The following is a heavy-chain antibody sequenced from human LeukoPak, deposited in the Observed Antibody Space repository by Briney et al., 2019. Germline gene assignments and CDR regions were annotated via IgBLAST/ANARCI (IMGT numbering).Heavy chain of an antibody. V-gene: IGHV1-8*03. CDR2: MNPNSGNT. D-gene: IGHD3-10*01. CDR3: ARVGDGSGSYYNLGYYYYYYMDV. CDR1: GYTFTSYD. Sequence: ASVKVSCKASGYTFTSYDINWVRQATGQGLEWMGWMNPNSGNTSYAQKFQGRVTITRNTSISTAYMELSSLRSEDTAVYYCARVGDGSGSYYNLGYYYYYYMDVWGKGTTVTVS. J-gene: IGHJ6*03.